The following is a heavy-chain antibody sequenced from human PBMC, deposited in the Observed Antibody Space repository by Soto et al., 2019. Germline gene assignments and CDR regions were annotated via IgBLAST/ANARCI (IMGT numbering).Heavy chain of an antibody. CDR2: IKTKTDDGTT. J-gene: IGHJ4*02. D-gene: IGHD2-15*01. CDR3: STDLVVDVAPRFDS. Sequence: GGSLRLSCAASGFTFNNAWMNWVRQAPGKGLEWVGRIKTKTDDGTTDYAAPVKGRFTISRDDSKNTLYLQLNSLKTEDTAVYYCSTDLVVDVAPRFDSWGQGTLVTVSS. CDR1: GFTFNNAW. V-gene: IGHV3-15*07.